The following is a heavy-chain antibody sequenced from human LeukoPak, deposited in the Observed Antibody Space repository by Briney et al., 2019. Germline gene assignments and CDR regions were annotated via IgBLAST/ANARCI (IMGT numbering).Heavy chain of an antibody. CDR1: GFTFSDYY. Sequence: GGSLRLSCAASGFTFSDYYMSWIRQAPGKGLEWVPYISSGGSTICYADSVKGRFTTSRDNARNSLYLQMNSLRAEDTAVYYCAGYCSGGSCNAAGYWGQGTLVTVSS. V-gene: IGHV3-11*01. CDR3: AGYCSGGSCNAAGY. CDR2: ISSGGSTI. D-gene: IGHD2-15*01. J-gene: IGHJ4*02.